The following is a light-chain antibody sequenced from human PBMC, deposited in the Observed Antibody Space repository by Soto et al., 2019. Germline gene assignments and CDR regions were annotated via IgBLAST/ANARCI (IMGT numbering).Light chain of an antibody. J-gene: IGKJ4*01. CDR1: RSVSSN. Sequence: EIVMTQSPATLSVSPGERATLSCRASRSVSSNLAWYQQKPGQAPCLLIYGISTRATDVPARFSGSGSGTEFTLTISGLQSEDFAVYYCQQYNKWPLTFGGGTKVDIK. CDR2: GIS. CDR3: QQYNKWPLT. V-gene: IGKV3-15*01.